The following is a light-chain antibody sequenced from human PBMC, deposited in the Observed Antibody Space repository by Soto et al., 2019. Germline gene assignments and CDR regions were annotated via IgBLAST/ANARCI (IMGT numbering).Light chain of an antibody. Sequence: EIVMTQSPATLSVSPGERATLSCRSSQSVNSKLAWYQQKPGRAPRLLIYGASTRATGIPARFSGSGSGTEFTLTISSLQSEDFAGYYCQPYNNWWTFGQGTKVAIK. V-gene: IGKV3-15*01. CDR1: QSVNSK. J-gene: IGKJ1*01. CDR3: QPYNNWWT. CDR2: GAS.